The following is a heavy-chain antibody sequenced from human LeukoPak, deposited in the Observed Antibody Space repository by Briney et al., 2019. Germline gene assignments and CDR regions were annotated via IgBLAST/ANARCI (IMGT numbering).Heavy chain of an antibody. CDR2: IHPDGSES. CDR3: ARDRGIDH. J-gene: IGHJ4*02. D-gene: IGHD3-10*01. CDR1: KFTFSNFW. V-gene: IGHV3-7*01. Sequence: GGSLRLSCAASKFTFSNFWMNWVRQAPGKGLEWVANIHPDGSESYYVDSVKGRFTISRDNTRNSLFLQMNSLRADDTAVYYCARDRGIDHWGQGTLVTVSS.